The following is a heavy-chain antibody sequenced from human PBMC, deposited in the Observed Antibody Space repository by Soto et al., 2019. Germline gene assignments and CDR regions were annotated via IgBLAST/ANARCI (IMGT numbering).Heavy chain of an antibody. J-gene: IGHJ5*02. CDR3: ARAPSVVVAATPINWFDP. V-gene: IGHV4-30-4*01. CDR2: IYYSGST. CDR1: GGSISSGDYY. D-gene: IGHD2-15*01. Sequence: QVQLQQSGPGLVKPSQTLSLTCTVSGGSISSGDYYWSWIRQPPGQGLEWIGYIYYSGSTYYNPSLKRRFTISIDTSTNQFSLNLSSVTAADTAMYYCARAPSVVVAATPINWFDPWGQGTLVTVSS.